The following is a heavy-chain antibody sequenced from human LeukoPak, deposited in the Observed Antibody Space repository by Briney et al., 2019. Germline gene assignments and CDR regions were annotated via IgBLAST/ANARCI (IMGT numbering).Heavy chain of an antibody. Sequence: SETLSLTCTVSGVSISSSSYYWGWIRQPPGKGLEWIVSIYYSGSTYYNPSLKSRVTISVDTSKNQFSLKLSSVTAADTAVYYCARARRWELRGGPFDIWGQGTMVTVSS. CDR1: GVSISSSSYY. D-gene: IGHD1-26*01. V-gene: IGHV4-39*07. J-gene: IGHJ3*02. CDR3: ARARRWELRGGPFDI. CDR2: IYYSGST.